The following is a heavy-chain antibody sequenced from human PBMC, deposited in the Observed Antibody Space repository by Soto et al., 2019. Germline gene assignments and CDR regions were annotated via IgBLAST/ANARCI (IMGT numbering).Heavy chain of an antibody. V-gene: IGHV3-21*01. CDR3: ARSPAGDAFNV. CDR2: ISSGSDYI. J-gene: IGHJ3*01. CDR1: GFTFSSYS. Sequence: EVQLVESGGGLLKPGGSLRLSCAASGFTFSSYSMNWVRQAPGNGLEWVSSISSGSDYIFYADSVKGRFTISRDNAKNSLFLQMNSLTAEDTAVYYCARSPAGDAFNVWGQGTVVTVSS.